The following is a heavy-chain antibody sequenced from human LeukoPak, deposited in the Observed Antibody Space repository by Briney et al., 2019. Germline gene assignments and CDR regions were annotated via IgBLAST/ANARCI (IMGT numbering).Heavy chain of an antibody. CDR1: GFTFSSYS. CDR2: ISSSGSTI. Sequence: GGSLRLSCAASGFTFSSYSMNWVRQAPGKGLEWVSYISSSGSTIYYADSVKGRFTISRDNAKNSLYLQMNSLRAEDTAVYYCARETHCSSTSCYASDDAFDIWGQGTMVTVSS. D-gene: IGHD2-2*01. CDR3: ARETHCSSTSCYASDDAFDI. V-gene: IGHV3-48*04. J-gene: IGHJ3*02.